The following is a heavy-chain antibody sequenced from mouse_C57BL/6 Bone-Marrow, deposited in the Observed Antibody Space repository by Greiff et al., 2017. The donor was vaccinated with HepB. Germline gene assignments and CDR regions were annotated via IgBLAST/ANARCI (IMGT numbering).Heavy chain of an antibody. CDR2: IYPGNSDT. CDR1: GYTFTSYW. Sequence: EVQLQESGTVLARPGASVKMSCKTSGYTFTSYWMHWVKQRPGQGLEWIGAIYPGNSDTSYNQKFKGKAKLTAVTSASTAYMELSSLTNEDSAVYYCTRGVSTMVTTGGFAYWGQGTLVTVSA. CDR3: TRGVSTMVTTGGFAY. J-gene: IGHJ3*01. V-gene: IGHV1-5*01. D-gene: IGHD2-2*01.